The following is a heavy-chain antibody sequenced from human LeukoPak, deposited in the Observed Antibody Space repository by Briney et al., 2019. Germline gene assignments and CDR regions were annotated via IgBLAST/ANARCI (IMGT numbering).Heavy chain of an antibody. J-gene: IGHJ6*02. D-gene: IGHD6-19*01. Sequence: GGSLRLSCAASGFTFSTYAMSWVRQAPGKGLEWVSGISWNSGSIGYADSVKGRFTISRDNAKNSLYLQMNSLRAEGTALYYCAKDIGSGWYFGMDVWGQGTTVTVSS. CDR1: GFTFSTYA. CDR2: ISWNSGSI. CDR3: AKDIGSGWYFGMDV. V-gene: IGHV3-9*01.